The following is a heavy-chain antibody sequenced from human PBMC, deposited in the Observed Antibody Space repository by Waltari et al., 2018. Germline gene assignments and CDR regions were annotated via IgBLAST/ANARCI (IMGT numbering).Heavy chain of an antibody. CDR1: GFTFSSYW. V-gene: IGHV3-74*01. CDR2: INTDGSST. J-gene: IGHJ5*02. Sequence: EVQLVESGGGLVQPGGSLRLSCGASGFTFSSYWMNWVRQAPGKGPVGVSRINTDGSSTTYADSVKGRFTISRDNAKNTLSLQMNSLRAEDTAVYYCARGVYGGNTNWFDPWGQGTRVTVSS. D-gene: IGHD4-17*01. CDR3: ARGVYGGNTNWFDP.